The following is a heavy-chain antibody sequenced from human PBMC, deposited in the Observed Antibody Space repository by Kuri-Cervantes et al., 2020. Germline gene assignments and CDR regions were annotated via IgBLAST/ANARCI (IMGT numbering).Heavy chain of an antibody. J-gene: IGHJ4*02. CDR1: GYSISSGYY. V-gene: IGHV4-34*01. Sequence: SETLSLTCAVSGYSISSGYYWSWIRQPPGKGLEWLGEINPSGSTNYNPFLDSRATISVDTSKNQFSLSLNSSTAADTAVYYCGRGRGRVKLIVAATRAYYFEHWGQGSLVTVSS. CDR2: INPSGST. D-gene: IGHD3-22*01. CDR3: GRGRGRVKLIVAATRAYYFEH.